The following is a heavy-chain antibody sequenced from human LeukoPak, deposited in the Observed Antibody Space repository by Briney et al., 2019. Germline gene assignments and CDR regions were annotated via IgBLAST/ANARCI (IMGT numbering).Heavy chain of an antibody. CDR1: GGSISSYY. CDR3: ARSNVDYDFDY. Sequence: SETLSLTCTVSGGSISSYYWSWIRQPPGKGLEWIGYIYYSGSTNYNPSLKGRVTISVDTSKNQFSLKLSSVTPEDTAVYYCARSNVDYDFDYWGRGTLVSVSS. CDR2: IYYSGST. J-gene: IGHJ4*02. V-gene: IGHV4-59*12. D-gene: IGHD4-17*01.